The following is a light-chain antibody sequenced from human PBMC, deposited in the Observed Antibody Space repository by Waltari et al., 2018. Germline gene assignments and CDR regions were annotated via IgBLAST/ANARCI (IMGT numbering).Light chain of an antibody. Sequence: DIVMTQSPDSLAVSLGERAPINCKSSQSVLHSSNNKNFLTWYQQKPGQPPKLLIYWASTRESGVPDRFSGSGSGTDFTLTISSLQAEEVAVYYCQQYYSSPYTFGQGTKLEIK. CDR2: WAS. CDR1: QSVLHSSNNKNF. V-gene: IGKV4-1*01. CDR3: QQYYSSPYT. J-gene: IGKJ2*01.